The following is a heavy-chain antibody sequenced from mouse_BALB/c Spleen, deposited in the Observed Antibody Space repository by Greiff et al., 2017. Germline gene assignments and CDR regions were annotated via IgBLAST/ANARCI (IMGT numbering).Heavy chain of an antibody. CDR3: ARGGNYDYAMDY. CDR2: IYPGDGDT. V-gene: IGHV1-80*01. CDR1: GYAFSSYW. Sequence: QVQLQQSGAELVRPGSSVKISCKASGYAFSSYWMNWVKQRPGQGLEWIGQIYPGDGDTNYNGKFKGKATLTADKSSSTAYMQLSSLTSEDSAIYYCARGGNYDYAMDYWGQGTSVTVSS. D-gene: IGHD2-1*01. J-gene: IGHJ4*01.